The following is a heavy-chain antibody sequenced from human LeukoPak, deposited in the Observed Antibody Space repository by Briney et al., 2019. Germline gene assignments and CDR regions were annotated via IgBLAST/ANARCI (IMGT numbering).Heavy chain of an antibody. Sequence: PSETLSLTCAVYGGSFSGYYWSWIRQPPGKGLEWIGEINHSGSTNYNPSLKSRVTISVDTSKNQFSLKLSSVTAADTAVYYCARHSIMEDGYNLGDYFDYWGQGTLVTVSS. CDR3: ARHSIMEDGYNLGDYFDY. CDR1: GGSFSGYY. V-gene: IGHV4-34*01. D-gene: IGHD5-12*01. CDR2: INHSGST. J-gene: IGHJ4*02.